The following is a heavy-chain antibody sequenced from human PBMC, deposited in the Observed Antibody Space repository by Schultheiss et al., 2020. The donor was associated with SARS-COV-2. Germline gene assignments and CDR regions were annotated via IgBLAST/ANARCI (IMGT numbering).Heavy chain of an antibody. D-gene: IGHD2-2*01. CDR2: ISSSGSTI. V-gene: IGHV3-11*01. CDR1: GFTFSDYY. CDR3: ARDRGYCSSTSCPGGFDY. J-gene: IGHJ4*02. Sequence: GGSLRLSCAASGFTFSDYYMSWIRQAPGKGLEWVSYISSSGSTIYYADSVKGRFTISRDNAKNSLYLQMNSLRAEDTAVYYCARDRGYCSSTSCPGGFDYWGQGTLVTVSS.